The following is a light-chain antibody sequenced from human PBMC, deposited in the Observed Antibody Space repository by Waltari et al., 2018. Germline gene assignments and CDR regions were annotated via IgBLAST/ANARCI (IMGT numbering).Light chain of an antibody. CDR1: SSDVGGYNY. CDR3: CSYAGSDTYV. Sequence: QSALTQPRSVSGSPGQSVAISCTGTSSDVGGYNYASWYHQHPGKAPKTIIYDVTKRPSGVPDRFSGSKSGNTASLTISGLQAEDEADYYCCSYAGSDTYVFGTGTEVTVL. J-gene: IGLJ1*01. V-gene: IGLV2-11*01. CDR2: DVT.